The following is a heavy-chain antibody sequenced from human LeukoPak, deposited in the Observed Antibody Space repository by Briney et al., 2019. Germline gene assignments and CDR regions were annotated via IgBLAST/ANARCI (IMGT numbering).Heavy chain of an antibody. J-gene: IGHJ1*01. V-gene: IGHV1-24*01. CDR1: GYTLTELS. D-gene: IGHD4-17*01. CDR3: ATDQDYGDYGYFQH. Sequence: ASLKVSCKVSGYTLTELSMHWVRQAPGKGLEWMGGFDPEDGETIYAQKFQGRVTMTEDTSTDTAYMELSSLRSEDTAVYYCATDQDYGDYGYFQHWGQGTLVTVSS. CDR2: FDPEDGET.